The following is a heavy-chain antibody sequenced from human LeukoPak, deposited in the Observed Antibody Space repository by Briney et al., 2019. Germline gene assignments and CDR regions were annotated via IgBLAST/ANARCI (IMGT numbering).Heavy chain of an antibody. Sequence: GGSLRASCAASGLTFSTYWMHWVCQAPGEGLLCVSSINGDGSLSYAAFVKGRFTITRNNTKNMLYLKMNSLRAEDTAVYYCAGGASSTVHYWGQGPLVTVSS. V-gene: IGHV3-74*01. CDR1: GLTFSTYW. D-gene: IGHD6-13*01. CDR3: AGGASSTVHY. J-gene: IGHJ4*02. CDR2: INGDGSL.